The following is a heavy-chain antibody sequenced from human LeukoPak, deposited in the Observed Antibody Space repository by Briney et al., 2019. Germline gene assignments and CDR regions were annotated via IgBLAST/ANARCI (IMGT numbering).Heavy chain of an antibody. D-gene: IGHD4-11*01. V-gene: IGHV3-23*01. J-gene: IGHJ4*02. CDR2: ITASGAGT. CDR1: GFSFSSYA. CDR3: AKDRGTGTTRPGFDY. Sequence: GGSLRLSCAASGFSFSSYAMNWVRQAPGKGLERVSVITASGAGTYYADSVKGRFTLSRDNSKNTMYLEMNSLRADDTAVYYCAKDRGTGTTRPGFDYWGQGTLVTVSS.